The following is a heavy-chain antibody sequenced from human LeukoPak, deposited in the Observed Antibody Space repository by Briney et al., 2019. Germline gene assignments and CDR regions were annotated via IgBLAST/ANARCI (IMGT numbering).Heavy chain of an antibody. CDR1: GFPFSSYA. V-gene: IGHV3-30-3*01. CDR2: ISYDGSNK. CDR3: ARGTYYDILTGYLPLDY. D-gene: IGHD3-9*01. Sequence: PGGSLSLSCAASGFPFSSYAMHWVRQAPGKGLEWVAVISYDGSNKYYADSVKGRFTISRDNSKNTLYLQMNSLRAEDTAVYYCARGTYYDILTGYLPLDYWGQGTLVTVSS. J-gene: IGHJ4*02.